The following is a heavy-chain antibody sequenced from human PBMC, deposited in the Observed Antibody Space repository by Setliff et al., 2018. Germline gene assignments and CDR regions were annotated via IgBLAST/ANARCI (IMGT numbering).Heavy chain of an antibody. CDR3: ARLGRSPTSARWYYMDV. CDR2: MYYSGST. Sequence: LSLTCTVSGGSISSYYWSWIRQPPGKGLEWIGYMYYSGSTNYNPSLKSRVTISVDTSKNQFSLRLTSVTAADTAAYYCARLGRSPTSARWYYMDVWGTGTTDTVSS. CDR1: GGSISSYY. D-gene: IGHD1-26*01. J-gene: IGHJ6*03. V-gene: IGHV4-59*08.